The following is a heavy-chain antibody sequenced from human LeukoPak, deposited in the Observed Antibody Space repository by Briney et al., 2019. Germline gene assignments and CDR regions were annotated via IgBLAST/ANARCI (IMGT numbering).Heavy chain of an antibody. CDR1: GYTFTGYY. J-gene: IGHJ4*02. V-gene: IGHV1-2*02. D-gene: IGHD5-24*01. CDR2: INPNSGGT. Sequence: GASVKVSCKASGYTFTGYYMHWVRQAPGQGLEWMGWINPNSGGTKYAQKFQGRVTMTRDTSISTAYMELSRLTSDDTAVYYCARDSIPLLAAIDYWGQGTLVTVSS. CDR3: ARDSIPLLAAIDY.